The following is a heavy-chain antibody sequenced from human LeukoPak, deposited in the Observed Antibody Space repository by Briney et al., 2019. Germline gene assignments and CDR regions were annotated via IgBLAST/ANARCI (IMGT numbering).Heavy chain of an antibody. Sequence: GGSLRLSCAASGFTFSSYAMHWFRQAPGKGLEWVAVISYDGSNKYYADSVKGRFTISRDNSKNTLYLQMNSLRAEDTAVYYCARDGGGYNFPDYWGQGTLVTVSS. CDR3: ARDGGGYNFPDY. CDR2: ISYDGSNK. D-gene: IGHD5-24*01. CDR1: GFTFSSYA. V-gene: IGHV3-30-3*01. J-gene: IGHJ4*02.